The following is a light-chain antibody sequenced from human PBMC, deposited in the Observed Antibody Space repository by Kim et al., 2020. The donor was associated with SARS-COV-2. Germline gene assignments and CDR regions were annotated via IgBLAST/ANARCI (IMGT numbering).Light chain of an antibody. J-gene: IGKJ1*01. CDR2: GAS. CDR3: QQYNDWPWT. CDR1: QSVTSSY. Sequence: EIVLTQSPGTLSLSPGERATLSCRASQSVTSSYLAWYQQKPGQAPRLLVYGASTRASGIPARFSGSGSGTEFTLTISSLQSEDFAVYCCQQYNDWPWTFGQGTKLEI. V-gene: IGKV3-15*01.